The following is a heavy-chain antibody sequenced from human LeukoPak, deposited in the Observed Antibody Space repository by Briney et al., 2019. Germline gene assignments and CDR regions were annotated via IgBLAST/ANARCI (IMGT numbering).Heavy chain of an antibody. D-gene: IGHD1-7*01. CDR3: ATAFSHLELREY. J-gene: IGHJ4*02. Sequence: ASVKVSCKVSGYTLTELSMHWVRQAPGKGLEWMGGFDPEDGETIYAQKFQGRVTMTEDTSTDTAYMELSSLRSEDTAVYYCATAFSHLELREYWGQGTLVTVSS. CDR1: GYTLTELS. CDR2: FDPEDGET. V-gene: IGHV1-24*01.